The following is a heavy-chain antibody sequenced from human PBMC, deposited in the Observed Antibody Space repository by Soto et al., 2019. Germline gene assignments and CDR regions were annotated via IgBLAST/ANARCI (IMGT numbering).Heavy chain of an antibody. Sequence: EVRLLESGGGLVQPGGSLRLSCAASGFTFSNYGMNWVRQAPGKGLEWVSSISGGGGSADYADSVKGRFTISRDNSRNTVYRQLTSLGAEDTGVYYCAKTGFPGRGAFDIWGQGTMVTVSS. D-gene: IGHD2-15*01. V-gene: IGHV3-23*01. CDR2: ISGGGGSA. CDR3: AKTGFPGRGAFDI. J-gene: IGHJ3*02. CDR1: GFTFSNYG.